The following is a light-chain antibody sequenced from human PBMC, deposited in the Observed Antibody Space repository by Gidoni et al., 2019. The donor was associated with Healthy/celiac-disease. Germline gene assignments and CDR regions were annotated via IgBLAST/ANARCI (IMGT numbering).Light chain of an antibody. CDR1: QSVSSSY. CDR2: GAS. J-gene: IGKJ2*01. Sequence: EIVLTQSPGTLSLSPGERATLSCRASQSVSSSYLAWYPQKPGQAPRLLIYGASSRATGIPDRFSGSGSGTDFTLTISRLEPEDFAVYYCQQYGSSPLYTFGQXTKLEIK. CDR3: QQYGSSPLYT. V-gene: IGKV3-20*01.